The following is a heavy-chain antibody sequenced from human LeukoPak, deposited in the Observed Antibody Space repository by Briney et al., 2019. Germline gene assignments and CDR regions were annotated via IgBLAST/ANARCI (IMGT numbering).Heavy chain of an antibody. D-gene: IGHD2-15*01. J-gene: IGHJ4*02. Sequence: PGGSLRLSCAVSGFTFTDTYMTWIRQAPGKGLESLSYISPSGTDISYADSVKGRFTISRDNAKNSLYLQMNSLRAEDTAVYYCAKDLSYIGFGYWGQGTLVTVSS. CDR2: ISPSGTDI. CDR1: GFTFTDTY. V-gene: IGHV3-11*01. CDR3: AKDLSYIGFGY.